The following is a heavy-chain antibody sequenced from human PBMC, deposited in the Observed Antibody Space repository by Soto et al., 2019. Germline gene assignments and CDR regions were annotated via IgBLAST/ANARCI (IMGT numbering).Heavy chain of an antibody. Sequence: QVQLVESGGGLVKXGGSLRLSCAASGFTFSDYYMSWIRQAPGKGLEWVSYISSSGSTIYYADSVKGRFTISRDNAKNSLYLKMNSLRAEDTAVYYCASLYGSGSYFGYYYGMDVWGQGTTVTVSS. D-gene: IGHD3-10*01. J-gene: IGHJ6*02. V-gene: IGHV3-11*01. CDR2: ISSSGSTI. CDR1: GFTFSDYY. CDR3: ASLYGSGSYFGYYYGMDV.